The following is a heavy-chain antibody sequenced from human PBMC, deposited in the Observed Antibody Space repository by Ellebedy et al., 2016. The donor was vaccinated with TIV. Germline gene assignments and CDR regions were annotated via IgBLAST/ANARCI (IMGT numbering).Heavy chain of an antibody. CDR3: ARARLNIVVVPGATWGWFDP. CDR2: MNPNSGNT. J-gene: IGHJ5*02. D-gene: IGHD2-2*01. CDR1: GYTFTSYD. Sequence: ASVKVSXXASGYTFTSYDINWVRQATGQGLEWMGWMNPNSGNTGYAQKFQGRVTMTRNTSISTAYMELSSLRSEDTAVYYCARARLNIVVVPGATWGWFDPWGQGTLVTVSS. V-gene: IGHV1-8*01.